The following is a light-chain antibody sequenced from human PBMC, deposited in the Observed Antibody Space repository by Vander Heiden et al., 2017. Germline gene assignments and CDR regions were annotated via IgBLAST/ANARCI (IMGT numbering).Light chain of an antibody. CDR2: DAS. V-gene: IGKV1-5*01. Sequence: DVQMTPSPSTLSTSVEDRVTISCRASQTIHKWLAWYQQKPGKAPELLIYDASTLQSGVTSRFSGAGSGTEFTLTISSLQPDDFATYYCQQYYTFPWTFGRGTKVDI. CDR3: QQYYTFPWT. CDR1: QTIHKW. J-gene: IGKJ1*01.